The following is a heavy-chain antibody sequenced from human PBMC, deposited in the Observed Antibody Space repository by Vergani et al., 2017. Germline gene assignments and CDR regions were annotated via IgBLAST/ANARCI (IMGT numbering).Heavy chain of an antibody. J-gene: IGHJ4*02. CDR3: ARVIVRATGRDY. Sequence: EVQLVESGGGLVKPGGSLRLSCAASGFTFSSYSMNWVRQAPGKGLEWVSSISSSSSYIYYADSVKGRFTISRDNAKNSLYLQMNSLRAEDTAVYYCARVIVRATGRDYWGQGTLVTVSS. CDR1: GFTFSSYS. CDR2: ISSSSSYI. V-gene: IGHV3-21*01. D-gene: IGHD1-26*01.